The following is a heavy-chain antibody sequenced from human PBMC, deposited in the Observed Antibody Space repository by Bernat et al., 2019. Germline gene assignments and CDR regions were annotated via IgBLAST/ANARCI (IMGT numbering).Heavy chain of an antibody. CDR3: TRNHRGWFDP. D-gene: IGHD1-14*01. CDR1: GFIFSDPY. V-gene: IGHV3-72*01. Sequence: VQLVESGGGVVQPGRSLRLSRAASGFIFSDPYMDWVRQAPGKGLEWVARIKNKGYSYTTEYAASVKGRFTISRDDSKNSLYLQMNTLQTEDTALYYCTRNHRGWFDPWGQGTLVTVSS. CDR2: IKNKGYSYTT. J-gene: IGHJ5*02.